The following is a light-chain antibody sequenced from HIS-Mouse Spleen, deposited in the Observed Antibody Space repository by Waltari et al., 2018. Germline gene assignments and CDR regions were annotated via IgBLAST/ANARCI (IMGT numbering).Light chain of an antibody. CDR3: SSYTSSSTPL. CDR2: DVS. J-gene: IGLJ3*02. V-gene: IGLV2-14*03. CDR1: SSDVGGYNY. Sequence: QSALTQPASVSGSPGQSITISCPGTSSDVGGYNYVSWYQQHPGKAPKLMIYDVSNRPSGVSKRFSGSKSGNTASLTISGLQAEDEADYYCSSYTSSSTPLFGGGTKLTVL.